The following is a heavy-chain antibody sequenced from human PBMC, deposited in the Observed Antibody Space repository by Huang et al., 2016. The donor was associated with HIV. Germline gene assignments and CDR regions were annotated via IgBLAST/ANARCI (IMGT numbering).Heavy chain of an antibody. CDR1: GYSFASYW. CDR3: ARRGYSYGYYYGMDV. Sequence: EVQLVQSGVEVKKPGESLKISCKGSGYSFASYWMGWVRQMLGKGLEWMGIVYPGDSDARYSPSFQGQVTISADKSLSTAYLQWSSLKASDTAMYYCARRGYSYGYYYGMDVWGQGTTVTVSS. D-gene: IGHD5-18*01. V-gene: IGHV5-51*01. J-gene: IGHJ6*02. CDR2: VYPGDSDA.